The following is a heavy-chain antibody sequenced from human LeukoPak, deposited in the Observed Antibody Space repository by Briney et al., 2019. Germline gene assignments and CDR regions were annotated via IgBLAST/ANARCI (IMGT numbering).Heavy chain of an antibody. CDR2: ISGSGGST. J-gene: IGHJ4*01. V-gene: IGHV3-23*01. Sequence: PGGSLRLSCAASGFTFSSYAMSWVRPAPGKGLEWVSAISGSGGSTYYADSVKGRFTISRDNSKNTLYLQMNSLRAEDTAVYYCAKDWGDLSFYFDYWGHGTLVTVSS. CDR3: AKDWGDLSFYFDY. D-gene: IGHD3-16*01. CDR1: GFTFSSYA.